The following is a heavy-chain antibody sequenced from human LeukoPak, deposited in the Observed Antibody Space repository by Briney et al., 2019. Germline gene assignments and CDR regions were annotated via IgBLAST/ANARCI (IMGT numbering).Heavy chain of an antibody. Sequence: SETLSLTCSVSGGPLSSSSYFWGWVRRPPAKGLEWYGSIYYSGSTYYNPSLKSRVTISVDTSKDQFSLKLSSVTAADTAVYYCARSAVAGSPSRYYYYMDVWGKGTTVTISS. CDR3: ARSAVAGSPSRYYYYMDV. D-gene: IGHD6-19*01. V-gene: IGHV4-39*01. CDR1: GGPLSSSSYF. CDR2: IYYSGST. J-gene: IGHJ6*03.